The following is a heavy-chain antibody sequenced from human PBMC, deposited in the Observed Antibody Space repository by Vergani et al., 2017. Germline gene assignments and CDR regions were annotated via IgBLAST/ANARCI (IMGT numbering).Heavy chain of an antibody. CDR3: ARHRGVGANDY. Sequence: QVQLVQSGAEVKKPGSSVKVSCKASGGTFSSYAISWVRQAPGQGLQWMGRIIPVFGTAIYPQKFQGRVTITADESTSTVYMELSSLRSEDTAVYYCARHRGVGANDYWGQGTLVTVSS. CDR2: IIPVFGTA. CDR1: GGTFSSYA. V-gene: IGHV1-69*13. D-gene: IGHD1-26*01. J-gene: IGHJ4*02.